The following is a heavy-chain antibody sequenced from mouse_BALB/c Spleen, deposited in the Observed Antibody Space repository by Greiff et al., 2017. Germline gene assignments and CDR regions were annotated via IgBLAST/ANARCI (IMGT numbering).Heavy chain of an antibody. D-gene: IGHD1-1*01. Sequence: QVQLQQSGAELMKPGASVKISCKATGYTFSSYWIEWVKQRPGHGLEWIGEILPGSGSTNYNEKFKGKATFTADTFSNTAYMQLSSLTSEDSAVYYCARGGTGSSYVGWFAYWGQGTLVTVSA. V-gene: IGHV1-9*01. CDR1: GYTFSSYW. J-gene: IGHJ3*01. CDR3: ARGGTGSSYVGWFAY. CDR2: ILPGSGST.